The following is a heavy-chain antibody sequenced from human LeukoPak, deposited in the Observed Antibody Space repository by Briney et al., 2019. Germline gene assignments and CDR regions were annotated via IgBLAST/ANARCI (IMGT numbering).Heavy chain of an antibody. J-gene: IGHJ6*02. CDR2: TYYRSKWYN. V-gene: IGHV6-1*01. CDR1: GDSVSSNSAA. Sequence: SQTLSLTCAISGDSVSSNSAAWNWIRQSPSRGLEWLGRTYYRSKWYNDYAVSVKSRITINPDTSKNQFSLQLNSVTPEDTAVYYCARGYYYGSGSPGRGYYYYYGMDVWGQGTTVTVSS. CDR3: ARGYYYGSGSPGRGYYYYYGMDV. D-gene: IGHD3-10*01.